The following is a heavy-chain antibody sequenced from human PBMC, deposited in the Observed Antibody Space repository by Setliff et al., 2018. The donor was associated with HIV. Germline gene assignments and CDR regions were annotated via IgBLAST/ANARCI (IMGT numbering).Heavy chain of an antibody. CDR1: GGSISSGSYY. CDR3: ARASVGATGLYAFEI. D-gene: IGHD1-26*01. CDR2: IYTSGST. V-gene: IGHV4-61*02. Sequence: SETLSLTCTVSGGSISSGSYYWSWIRQPAGKGLEWIGRIYTSGSTNYNPSLKSRVTISLDTSKNQFSLRLAYVSAADTAVYYCARASVGATGLYAFEIWGQGTMVTVSS. J-gene: IGHJ3*02.